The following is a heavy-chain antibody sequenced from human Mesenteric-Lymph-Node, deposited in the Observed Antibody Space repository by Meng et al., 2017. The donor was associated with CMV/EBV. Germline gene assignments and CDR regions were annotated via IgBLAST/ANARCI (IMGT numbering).Heavy chain of an antibody. V-gene: IGHV4-61*01. CDR3: ARQFLTGEIDY. CDR1: GGSVSSGSYY. J-gene: IGHJ4*02. CDR2: IYYSGST. D-gene: IGHD7-27*01. Sequence: ESLKISCTVSGGSVSSGSYYWSWIRQPPGRGLEWIAYIYYSGSTNYNPSLKSRVTISVDTSKNQFSLKLSSVTAADTAVYYCARQFLTGEIDYWGQGTLVTVSS.